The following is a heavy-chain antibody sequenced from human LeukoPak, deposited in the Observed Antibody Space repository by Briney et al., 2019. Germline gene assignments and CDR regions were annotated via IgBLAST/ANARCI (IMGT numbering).Heavy chain of an antibody. CDR3: ARLDSSGWYWVDY. J-gene: IGHJ4*02. D-gene: IGHD6-19*01. CDR1: GYSFTSYW. V-gene: IGHV5-10-1*01. CDR2: IDPSDSYT. Sequence: GESLQISCKGSGYSFTSYWISWVRQMPGKGREWMGRIDPSDSYTNYSPSFQGHVTISADKSISTAYLQWSSLKTSDTAMYYCARLDSSGWYWVDYWGQGTLVTVSS.